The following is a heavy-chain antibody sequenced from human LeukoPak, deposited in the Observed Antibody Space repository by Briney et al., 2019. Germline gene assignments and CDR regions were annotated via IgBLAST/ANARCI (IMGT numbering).Heavy chain of an antibody. V-gene: IGHV1-69*05. Sequence: ASVKVSCKASGGTFSSYAISWVRQAPGQGLEWMGGIIPIFGTANYAQKFQGRVTITTDESTSTAYMELSSLRSEDTAVYCCARSQNVEMATILGHWGQGTLVTVSS. D-gene: IGHD5-24*01. CDR1: GGTFSSYA. CDR2: IIPIFGTA. J-gene: IGHJ4*02. CDR3: ARSQNVEMATILGH.